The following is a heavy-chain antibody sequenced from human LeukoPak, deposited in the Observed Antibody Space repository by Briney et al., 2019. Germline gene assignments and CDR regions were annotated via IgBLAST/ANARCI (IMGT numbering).Heavy chain of an antibody. V-gene: IGHV3-30*03. D-gene: IGHD2-2*01. J-gene: IGHJ3*02. CDR1: GFTFSRYG. CDR3: ARSYQLLSTDAFDI. CDR2: ISYDGSNK. Sequence: GGSLRLSCAASGFTFSRYGMHWVRQAPGKGLEWVAVISYDGSNKYYADSVKGRFTISRDNSKNTLYLQMNSLRAEDTAVYYCARSYQLLSTDAFDIWDHGTMVTVSS.